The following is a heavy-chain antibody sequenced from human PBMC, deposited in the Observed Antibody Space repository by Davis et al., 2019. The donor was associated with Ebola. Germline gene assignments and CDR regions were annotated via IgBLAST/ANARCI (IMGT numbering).Heavy chain of an antibody. Sequence: GESLKISCTASGFTFGDYAMSWVRQAPGKGLEWVGFIRSKAYGGTTEYAASVKGRFTISRDDSKNTAYLQMNSLKTEDTAVYYCSTTTSYFDYWGQGTLVTVSS. CDR2: IRSKAYGGTT. D-gene: IGHD1-14*01. V-gene: IGHV3-49*04. CDR3: STTTSYFDY. CDR1: GFTFGDYA. J-gene: IGHJ4*02.